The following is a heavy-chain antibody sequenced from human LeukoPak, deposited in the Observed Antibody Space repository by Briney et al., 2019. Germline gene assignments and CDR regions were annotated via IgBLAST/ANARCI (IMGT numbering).Heavy chain of an antibody. J-gene: IGHJ4*02. Sequence: SETLSLTCTVSGGSISSSIYYWGWIRQPPGKGLEWIGSIYYSGSTYYDPSLKSLVSISVDTSKNQFSLKLSSVTAADTAVYYCATTTIRLGYWGQGTLVTVSS. D-gene: IGHD1-26*01. CDR3: ATTTIRLGY. CDR2: IYYSGST. V-gene: IGHV4-39*07. CDR1: GGSISSSIYY.